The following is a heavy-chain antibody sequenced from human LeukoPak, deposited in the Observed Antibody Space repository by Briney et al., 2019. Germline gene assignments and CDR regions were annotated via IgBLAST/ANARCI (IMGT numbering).Heavy chain of an antibody. CDR3: TRGSSGRRDN. CDR1: GYTFTSYG. Sequence: ASVKVSCKASGYTFTSYGINWVRQATGQGLEWMGWMNPNSGNTGYGQSSQGRITMTRDISIGTAYMELSNLTSEDTAIYYCTRGSSGRRDNWGQGTLVTVSA. V-gene: IGHV1-8*02. D-gene: IGHD6-19*01. J-gene: IGHJ4*02. CDR2: MNPNSGNT.